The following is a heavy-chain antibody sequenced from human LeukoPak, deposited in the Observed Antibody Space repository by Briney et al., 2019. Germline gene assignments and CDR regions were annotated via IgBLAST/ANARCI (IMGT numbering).Heavy chain of an antibody. CDR1: GYTFTSYY. D-gene: IGHD3-3*01. CDR3: ARGDHVRIYAESAFDI. CDR2: INPSGGST. Sequence: ASVKASCKASGYTFTSYYMHWVRQAPGQGLEWMGIINPSGGSTNYAQKFQGRVTMTRDTSTSTVYMELSRLRSEDTAVYYCARGDHVRIYAESAFDIWGQGTKVTVSS. V-gene: IGHV1-46*01. J-gene: IGHJ3*02.